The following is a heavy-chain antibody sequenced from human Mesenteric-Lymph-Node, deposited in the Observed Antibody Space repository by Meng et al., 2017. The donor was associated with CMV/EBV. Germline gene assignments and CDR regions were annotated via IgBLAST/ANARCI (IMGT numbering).Heavy chain of an antibody. CDR3: TRVIGSIVEVSFARPRDYYYSMDV. CDR2: ISSSSSYI. CDR1: GFTFSTYN. D-gene: IGHD2-2*01. V-gene: IGHV3-21*01. Sequence: GGSLRLSCAASGFTFSTYNMNWVRQAPGKGLEWVSCISSSSSYIYYADSVKGRFTISRDNAKNSLYLQMNSLRAEDTAVYYCTRVIGSIVEVSFARPRDYYYSMDVWGQGTTVTVSS. J-gene: IGHJ6*02.